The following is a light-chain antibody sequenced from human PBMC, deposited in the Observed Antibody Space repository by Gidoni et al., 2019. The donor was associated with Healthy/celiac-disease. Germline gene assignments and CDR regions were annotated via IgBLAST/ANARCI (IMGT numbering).Light chain of an antibody. Sequence: QSALTQPASVSGSPGQSITISCTGTSSDAGGYNYVPWYQQHPGKAPKLMIYEVSNRPSGVSNRFSGSKSGNTASLTISGLQAEDEADYYCSSYTSSSTPHYVFGTGTKVTVL. J-gene: IGLJ1*01. V-gene: IGLV2-14*01. CDR2: EVS. CDR3: SSYTSSSTPHYV. CDR1: SSDAGGYNY.